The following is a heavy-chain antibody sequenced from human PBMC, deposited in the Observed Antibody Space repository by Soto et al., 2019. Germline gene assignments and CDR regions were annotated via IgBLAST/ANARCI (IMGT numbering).Heavy chain of an antibody. D-gene: IGHD2-15*01. CDR1: GFTFSSYG. J-gene: IGHJ6*02. CDR2: IWYDGSNK. V-gene: IGHV3-33*01. Sequence: QVQRVESGGGVVQPGRSLRLSCAASGFTFSSYGMHWVRQARGKGLEWVAVIWYDGSNKYYADSVKGRFTISRDNCKNTLYLQMNSLRAEDTAVYYCARRHCSGGSGYEALGYYGMDVWGQGTTVTVSS. CDR3: ARRHCSGGSGYEALGYYGMDV.